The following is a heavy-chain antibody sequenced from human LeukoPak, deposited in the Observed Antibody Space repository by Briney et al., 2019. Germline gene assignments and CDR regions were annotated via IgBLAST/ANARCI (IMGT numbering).Heavy chain of an antibody. Sequence: SVKVSCKASGGTFSSYAISWVRQAPGQGLEWMGGIIPIFGTANYAQKFQGRVTITTDVSTSTAYMELSSLRSEDTAVYYCARVGIAVAGTGVWFDPWGQGTLVTVSS. V-gene: IGHV1-69*05. J-gene: IGHJ5*02. CDR2: IIPIFGTA. CDR1: GGTFSSYA. CDR3: ARVGIAVAGTGVWFDP. D-gene: IGHD6-19*01.